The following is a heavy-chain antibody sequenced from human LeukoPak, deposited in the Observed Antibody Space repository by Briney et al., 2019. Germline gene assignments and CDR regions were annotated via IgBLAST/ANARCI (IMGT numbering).Heavy chain of an antibody. Sequence: GGSLRLSCAASGFTFSSYSMNWVRQAPGKGLEWVSSISSSSSYIYYADSVKGRFTISRDNSKNTLYLQMNSLRAEDTAVYYCARDGGGVLLWFGESIDYWGQGTLVTVSS. V-gene: IGHV3-21*01. D-gene: IGHD3-10*01. CDR3: ARDGGGVLLWFGESIDY. J-gene: IGHJ4*02. CDR1: GFTFSSYS. CDR2: ISSSSSYI.